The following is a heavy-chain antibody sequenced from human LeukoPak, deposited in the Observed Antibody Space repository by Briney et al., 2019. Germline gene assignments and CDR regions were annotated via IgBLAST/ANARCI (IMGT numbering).Heavy chain of an antibody. CDR2: LSSSGSTI. CDR3: ARDESSSSGNYYES. D-gene: IGHD1-26*01. Sequence: KPGGSLRLSCAASGFTFSDYYMSWIRQAPGKGLEWVSYLSSSGSTIYYADSVKGRFTVSRDNAKNSLYLQMNSLRAEDTAVYYCARDESSSSGNYYESWGQGTLVTVSS. V-gene: IGHV3-11*01. CDR1: GFTFSDYY. J-gene: IGHJ4*02.